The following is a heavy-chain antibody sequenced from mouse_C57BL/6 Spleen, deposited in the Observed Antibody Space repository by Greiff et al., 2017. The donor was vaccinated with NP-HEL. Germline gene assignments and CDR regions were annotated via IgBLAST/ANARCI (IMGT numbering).Heavy chain of an antibody. CDR2: ISNLAYSI. CDR3: ASLDSSGPFAY. D-gene: IGHD3-2*02. V-gene: IGHV5-15*04. CDR1: GFTFSDYG. J-gene: IGHJ3*01. Sequence: EVKLEESGGGLVQPGGSLKLSCAASGFTFSDYGMAWVRQAPRKGPEWVAFISNLAYSIYYADTVTGRFTISRENAKNTLYLEMSSLRSEDTAMYYCASLDSSGPFAYWGKGTLVTVSA.